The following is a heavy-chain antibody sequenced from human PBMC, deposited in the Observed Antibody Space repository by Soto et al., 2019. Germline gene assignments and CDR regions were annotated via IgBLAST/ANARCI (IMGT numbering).Heavy chain of an antibody. V-gene: IGHV3-21*01. CDR1: GFTFNDFS. D-gene: IGHD3-16*01. J-gene: IGHJ6*03. Sequence: EVQLVESGGGLVKPGESLRLSCAASGFTFNDFSMNWVRQAAGRGPEWVSSIDTTSGYIYYADSVKGRFTISRDNAKNSLYLQMYSLRADATAVSHCLRDIGLYFWSGYLDGWGRGTAVTVSS. CDR3: LRDIGLYFWSGYLDG. CDR2: IDTTSGYI.